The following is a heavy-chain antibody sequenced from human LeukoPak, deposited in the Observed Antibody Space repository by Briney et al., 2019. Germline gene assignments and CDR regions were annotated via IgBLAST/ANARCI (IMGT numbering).Heavy chain of an antibody. D-gene: IGHD2-2*01. J-gene: IGHJ4*02. CDR2: IWYDGSNK. CDR3: AEGARSTSCCVDY. CDR1: GFTFSSYG. V-gene: IGHV3-33*01. Sequence: GGSLRLSCAASGFTFSSYGMHRVRQAPGKGLEWVAVIWYDGSNKYYADSVKGRFTISRDNSKNTLYLQMNSLRAEDTAVYYCAEGARSTSCCVDYWGQGTLVTVSS.